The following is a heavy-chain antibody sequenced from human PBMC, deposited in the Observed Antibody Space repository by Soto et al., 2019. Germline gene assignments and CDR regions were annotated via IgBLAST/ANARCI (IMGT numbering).Heavy chain of an antibody. D-gene: IGHD3-10*01. CDR3: TTWSNYYGSGS. CDR1: GFTFSNAW. CDR2: IKSKTDGWTT. V-gene: IGHV3-15*01. J-gene: IGHJ4*02. Sequence: EVQLVESGGGLVKPGGSLRLSCAASGFTFSNAWMSWVRQAPGKGLEWVGRIKSKTDGWTTDYAAPVKGRFTISRDDSKNTLYLQMNSLKTEDTAVYYCTTWSNYYGSGSWGQGTLVTVSS.